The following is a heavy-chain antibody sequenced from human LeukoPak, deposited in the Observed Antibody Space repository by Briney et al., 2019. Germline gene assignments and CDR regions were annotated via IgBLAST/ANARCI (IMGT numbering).Heavy chain of an antibody. CDR1: GFTFINHA. CDR2: ITYDGSKK. Sequence: PGGSLRLSCAASGFTFINHAMHWVRQAPGKGLEWVAGITYDGSKKYYPDSVKGRCTISRDNSKKTLFLEMNSLRAEDTAVYYCARGQLQYYYYVDVWGNGTTVTVSS. D-gene: IGHD2-2*02. J-gene: IGHJ6*03. V-gene: IGHV3-30*04. CDR3: ARGQLQYYYYVDV.